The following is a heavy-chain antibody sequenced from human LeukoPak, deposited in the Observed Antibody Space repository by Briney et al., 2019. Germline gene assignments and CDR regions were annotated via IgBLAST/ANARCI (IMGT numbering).Heavy chain of an antibody. CDR2: INHSGST. Sequence: PSETLSLTCAVYGGSFSGYYWSWIRQPPGKGLEWIGEINHSGSTNYNPSLKSRVTISVDTSKNQFSLKLSPVTAADTAVYYCARGTGGGAATSTYYFDYWGQGTLVTVSS. V-gene: IGHV4-34*01. CDR1: GGSFSGYY. J-gene: IGHJ4*02. D-gene: IGHD5-12*01. CDR3: ARGTGGGAATSTYYFDY.